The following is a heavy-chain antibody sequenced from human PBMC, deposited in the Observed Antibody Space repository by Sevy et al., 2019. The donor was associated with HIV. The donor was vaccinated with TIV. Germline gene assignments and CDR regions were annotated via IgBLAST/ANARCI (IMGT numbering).Heavy chain of an antibody. CDR1: GFTFSNYY. V-gene: IGHV3-74*01. Sequence: GGSLRLSCAASGFTFSNYYMNWVRQGPGKGLVWVARLNGDGSDINYADSVRGRFTISRDNTKNTVYLQMGSLRGEDTAVYYCFVRIRDSSEIDYWGQGTLVTVSS. CDR2: LNGDGSDI. J-gene: IGHJ4*02. CDR3: FVRIRDSSEIDY. D-gene: IGHD6-6*01.